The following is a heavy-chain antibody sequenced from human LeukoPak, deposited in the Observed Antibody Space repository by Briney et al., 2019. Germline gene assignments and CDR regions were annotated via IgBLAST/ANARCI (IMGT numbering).Heavy chain of an antibody. V-gene: IGHV3-21*01. CDR1: GFTFSSYS. CDR3: ARDISGYDFGAFDI. J-gene: IGHJ3*02. CDR2: ISSSSSYI. D-gene: IGHD5-12*01. Sequence: GGSLRLSRAASGFTFSSYSMNWVRQAPGKGLEWVSSISSSSSYIYYADSVKGRFTISRDNAKNSLYLQMNSLRAEDTAVYYCARDISGYDFGAFDIWGQGAMVTVSS.